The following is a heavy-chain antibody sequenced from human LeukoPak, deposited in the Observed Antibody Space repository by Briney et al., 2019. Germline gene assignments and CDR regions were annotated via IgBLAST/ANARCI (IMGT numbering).Heavy chain of an antibody. J-gene: IGHJ3*02. CDR1: GFTFSSYG. CDR2: ISGSGGST. D-gene: IGHD4-17*01. V-gene: IGHV3-23*01. Sequence: PGGSLRLSCAASGFTFSSYGMSWVRQAPGKGLEWVSAISGSGGSTYYADSVKGRFTISRDNSKNTLYLQMNSLRAEDTAVYYCAKFDYGDYVVRAFDIWGQGTMVTVSS. CDR3: AKFDYGDYVVRAFDI.